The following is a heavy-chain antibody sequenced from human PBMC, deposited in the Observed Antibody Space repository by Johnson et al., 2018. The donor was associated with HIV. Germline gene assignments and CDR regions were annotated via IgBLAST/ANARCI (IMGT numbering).Heavy chain of an antibody. V-gene: IGHV3-66*01. D-gene: IGHD5-24*01. J-gene: IGHJ3*02. CDR3: AGVCRDGFTCDAFDI. CDR1: GLTVSSNY. CDR2: FFSGGTK. Sequence: VQLVESGGGLVQPGGSLRLACAASGLTVSSNYMSWVRQAPGKGLEWVSVFFSGGTKYYSDAVNGRFTISRDNSKNTLFLQMNSLRAEDTALYYCAGVCRDGFTCDAFDIWGQGTMVTVSS.